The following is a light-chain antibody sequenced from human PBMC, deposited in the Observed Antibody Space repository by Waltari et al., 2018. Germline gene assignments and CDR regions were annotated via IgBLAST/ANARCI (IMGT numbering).Light chain of an antibody. CDR3: QSYDTSLSVV. Sequence: QSVLTQPPSVSGAPGQRVSISCTGSGSNLGAGYDVHWYQQHPGQAPKLLIYGTSPRTHGVPDRFFGSQSGTSASLAITALQAEDEAEYYCQSYDTSLSVVFGGGTKLTVL. CDR1: GSNLGAGYD. V-gene: IGLV1-40*01. J-gene: IGLJ2*01. CDR2: GTS.